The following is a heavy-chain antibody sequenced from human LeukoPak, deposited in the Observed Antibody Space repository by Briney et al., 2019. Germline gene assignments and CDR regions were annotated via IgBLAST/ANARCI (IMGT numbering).Heavy chain of an antibody. D-gene: IGHD3-10*01. V-gene: IGHV3-20*01. CDR2: INWNGGST. J-gene: IGHJ6*02. Sequence: PGGSLRLSCAASGLTFDDYGMSWVRQAPGKGLEWVPGINWNGGSTGYADSVKGRFTISRDNAKNSLYLQMNSLRAEDTALYHCARVITMVRGVGFYYGMDVWGQGTTVTVSS. CDR3: ARVITMVRGVGFYYGMDV. CDR1: GLTFDDYG.